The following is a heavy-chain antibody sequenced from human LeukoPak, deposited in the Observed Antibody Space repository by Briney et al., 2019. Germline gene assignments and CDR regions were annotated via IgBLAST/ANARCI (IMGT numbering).Heavy chain of an antibody. CDR3: ALNSGSGSYYYFDY. CDR2: ISYDGSNK. D-gene: IGHD1-26*01. Sequence: GGSLRLSCAASGFTFSSYGMHWVSQAQGKGLEWVAVISYDGSNKYYADSVKGRFTISRDNSKNTLYLQMNSLRAEDTAVYYCALNSGSGSYYYFDYWGQGTLVTVSS. CDR1: GFTFSSYG. J-gene: IGHJ4*02. V-gene: IGHV3-30*03.